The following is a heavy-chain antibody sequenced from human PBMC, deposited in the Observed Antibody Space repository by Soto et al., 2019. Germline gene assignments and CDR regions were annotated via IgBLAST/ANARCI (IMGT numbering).Heavy chain of an antibody. J-gene: IGHJ4*02. CDR2: ISSSSSYM. V-gene: IGHV3-21*01. CDR1: GFTFSGYS. Sequence: EVQLVESGGGLVKPGGSLRLSCAASGFTFSGYSMNWVRQAPGKGLEWVSSISSSSSYMYYAASVKGRFTISRDNAKNSLYLQMNSLRAGDTAVYYCATDPPGVTANSFDYWGQGTLVTVSS. CDR3: ATDPPGVTANSFDY. D-gene: IGHD2-21*02.